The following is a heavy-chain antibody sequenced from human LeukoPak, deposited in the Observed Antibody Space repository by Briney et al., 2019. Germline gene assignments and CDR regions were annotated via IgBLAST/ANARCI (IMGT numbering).Heavy chain of an antibody. CDR3: ARDYYDCGNFDY. Sequence: SETLSLTCTVSGGSISSSSHYWGWIRQPPGKGLEWIGSIYYSGSTYYNPSLKSRVTISVDTSKNQFSQKLSSVTAADTAVYYCARDYYDCGNFDYWGQGTLVTVSS. V-gene: IGHV4-39*02. CDR1: GGSISSSSHY. J-gene: IGHJ4*02. CDR2: IYYSGST. D-gene: IGHD3-22*01.